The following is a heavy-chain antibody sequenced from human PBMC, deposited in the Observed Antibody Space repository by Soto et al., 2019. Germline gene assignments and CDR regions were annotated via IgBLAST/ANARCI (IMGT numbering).Heavy chain of an antibody. CDR1: GYTFTSYG. D-gene: IGHD3-22*01. V-gene: IGHV1-18*01. CDR2: ISAYNGNT. CDR3: ARGITYYYDSSGPTNGFDP. J-gene: IGHJ5*02. Sequence: ASVKVSCKASGYTFTSYGISWVRQAPGQGLEWMGWISAYNGNTNYAQKLQGRVTMTTDTSTSTAYMELRSLRSDDTAVYYCARGITYYYDSSGPTNGFDPWGQGTLVTVS.